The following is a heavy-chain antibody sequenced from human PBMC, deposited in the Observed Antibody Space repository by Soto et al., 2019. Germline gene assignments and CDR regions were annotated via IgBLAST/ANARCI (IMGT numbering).Heavy chain of an antibody. CDR3: AKDSDYGDYKYYFDY. CDR2: IFSSGGNI. Sequence: GGSLRLSCAASGFTFGSYTMSWVRQAPGKGLEWVSIFSSGGNIYYGASVKGRFTISRDNSKNTLYLQMNSLRAEGTAVYYCAKDSDYGDYKYYFDYWGQGTLVTVSS. V-gene: IGHV3-23*01. J-gene: IGHJ4*02. CDR1: GFTFGSYT. D-gene: IGHD4-17*01.